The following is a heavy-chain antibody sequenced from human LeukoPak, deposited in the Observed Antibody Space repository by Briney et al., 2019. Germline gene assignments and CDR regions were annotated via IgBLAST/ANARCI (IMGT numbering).Heavy chain of an antibody. CDR2: SSASSSDV. CDR3: ARGRDHAFDI. V-gene: IGHV3-48*01. CDR1: GFTFSRNA. J-gene: IGHJ3*02. Sequence: PGGSLRLSCAASGFTFSRNALSWVRQAPGKGLEWLSYSSASSSDVYYADSVKGRFTISRDNAKSSLYLQMNSLTAEDTAIYFCARGRDHAFDIWGQGTRVTVSS.